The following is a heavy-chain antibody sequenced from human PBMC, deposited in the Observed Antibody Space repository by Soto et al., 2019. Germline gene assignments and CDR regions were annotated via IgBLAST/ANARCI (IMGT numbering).Heavy chain of an antibody. CDR3: AKSRTYYDFWSGYPGPYFDY. CDR2: ISGSGGST. CDR1: GFTFSSYA. Sequence: PGGSLRLSCAASGFTFSSYAMSWVRQAPGKGLEWVSAISGSGGSTYYADSVKGRFTISRDNSKNTLYLQMNSLRAEDTAVYYCAKSRTYYDFWSGYPGPYFDYSGQGTLVTVSS. V-gene: IGHV3-23*01. J-gene: IGHJ4*02. D-gene: IGHD3-3*01.